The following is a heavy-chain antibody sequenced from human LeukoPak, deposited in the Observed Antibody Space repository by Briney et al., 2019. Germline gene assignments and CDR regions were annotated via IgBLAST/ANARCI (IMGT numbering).Heavy chain of an antibody. Sequence: ASVKVSCKASGYGFISYDINWVRQAIGQGLEWMGWMNPNNGHTGYAQKFQDRLTLTRDTSIGTAYMELSSLRYDDTAVYYCARGPLGEYDPDGMDVWGQGTTVTVSS. V-gene: IGHV1-8*01. CDR2: MNPNNGHT. CDR1: GYGFISYD. CDR3: ARGPLGEYDPDGMDV. D-gene: IGHD2/OR15-2a*01. J-gene: IGHJ6*02.